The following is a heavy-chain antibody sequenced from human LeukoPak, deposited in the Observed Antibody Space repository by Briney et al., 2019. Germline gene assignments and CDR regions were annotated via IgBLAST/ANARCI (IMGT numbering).Heavy chain of an antibody. Sequence: GGFLRLSCAASGFTFSSYTMNWVRQAPGKGLEWVSSISSRSSYIYYADSVKGRFTISRDNAKNSLYLQMNSLRAEDTAVYYCARDPFSGYDKRVYYFDYWGQGTLVTVSS. J-gene: IGHJ4*02. CDR2: ISSRSSYI. D-gene: IGHD5-12*01. CDR3: ARDPFSGYDKRVYYFDY. V-gene: IGHV3-21*06. CDR1: GFTFSSYT.